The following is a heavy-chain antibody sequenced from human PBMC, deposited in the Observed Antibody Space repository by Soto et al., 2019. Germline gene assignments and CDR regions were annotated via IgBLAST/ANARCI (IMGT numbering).Heavy chain of an antibody. V-gene: IGHV6-1*01. J-gene: IGHJ5*02. CDR3: AREELELRYNWFDP. Sequence: SQTLSLTFAISVDSVSSNSAAWNWIRQSPSRGLEWLGRTYYRSKWYNDYAVSVKSRITINPDTSKNQFSLQLNSVTPEDTAVYYCAREELELRYNWFDPWGQGTQVTVSS. CDR1: VDSVSSNSAA. D-gene: IGHD1-7*01. CDR2: TYYRSKWYN.